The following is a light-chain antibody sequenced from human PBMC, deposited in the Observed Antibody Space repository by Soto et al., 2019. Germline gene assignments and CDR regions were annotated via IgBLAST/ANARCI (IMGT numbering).Light chain of an antibody. CDR1: SSDVGGYNY. Sequence: QSVLTQPPSTSGSPGQSVTISCTETSSDVGGYNYVSWYQQHPGKVPKVLIFEVNKRPSGVPDRFSGSKSGNTASLTVSGLQADDEADYYCSSFAGTFFVFGTGTKVTVL. CDR2: EVN. J-gene: IGLJ1*01. CDR3: SSFAGTFFV. V-gene: IGLV2-8*01.